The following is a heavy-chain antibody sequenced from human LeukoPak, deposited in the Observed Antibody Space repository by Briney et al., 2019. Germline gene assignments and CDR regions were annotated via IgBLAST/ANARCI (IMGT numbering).Heavy chain of an antibody. V-gene: IGHV3-73*01. D-gene: IGHD2-15*01. CDR1: GFTFSGSA. CDR3: TRTLGVGRYYYYGMDV. J-gene: IGHJ6*02. Sequence: PGGSVKLSCAASGFTFSGSAMHWVRQASGKGLEWVGRIRSKANSYATAYAASVKGRFTISRDDSKNTAYLQMNSLKTEDTAVYHCTRTLGVGRYYYYGMDVWGQGTTVTVSS. CDR2: IRSKANSYAT.